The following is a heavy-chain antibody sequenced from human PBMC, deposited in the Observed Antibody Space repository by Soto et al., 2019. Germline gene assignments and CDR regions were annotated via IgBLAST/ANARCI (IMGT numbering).Heavy chain of an antibody. D-gene: IGHD3-10*01. Sequence: QPGGSLRLSCAASGFTFSGSAMHWVRQASGKGLEWVGRIRSKANSYATAYAASVKGRFTISRDDSKNTAYLQMNSLKTEDTAVYYCTAQPSSPGAYYYYGMDVWGQGTTVTVSS. J-gene: IGHJ6*02. CDR2: IRSKANSYAT. CDR3: TAQPSSPGAYYYYGMDV. V-gene: IGHV3-73*01. CDR1: GFTFSGSA.